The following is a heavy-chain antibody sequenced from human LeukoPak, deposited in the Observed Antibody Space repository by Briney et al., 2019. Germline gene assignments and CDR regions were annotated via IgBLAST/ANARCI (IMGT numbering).Heavy chain of an antibody. Sequence: PSETLSLTCAVYGGSFSGYYWSWIRQPPGKGLEWIGEINHSGSTNYNPSLKSRVTISVDTSKNQFSLKLSSVTAADTAMYYCARRAYYDSSGYYRRRGSFDYWGQGTLVTVSS. CDR2: INHSGST. CDR1: GGSFSGYY. V-gene: IGHV4-34*01. D-gene: IGHD3-22*01. CDR3: ARRAYYDSSGYYRRRGSFDY. J-gene: IGHJ4*02.